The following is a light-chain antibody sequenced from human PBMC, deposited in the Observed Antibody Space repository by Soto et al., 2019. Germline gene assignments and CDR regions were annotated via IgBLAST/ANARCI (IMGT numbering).Light chain of an antibody. CDR3: QQYGSSPVT. CDR1: QSVSSSY. CDR2: GAS. V-gene: IGKV3-20*01. Sequence: EIVLTQSPGTLSLSPGERATLSCRASQSVSSSYLAWYQQKPGQAPRLLIYGASGRATGIPDRFSGSGSGTDFTLTISRLEPEDFAVYYCQQYGSSPVTFGQGTKLEIK. J-gene: IGKJ2*01.